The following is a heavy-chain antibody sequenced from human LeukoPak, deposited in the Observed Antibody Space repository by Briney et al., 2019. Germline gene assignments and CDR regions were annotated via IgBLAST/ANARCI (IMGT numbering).Heavy chain of an antibody. CDR2: ISSSSSYI. CDR1: GFTFSNFG. CDR3: VRGVGVSRFNYFDP. J-gene: IGHJ5*02. V-gene: IGHV3-21*01. Sequence: GGSLRLSCAASGFTFSNFGINWVRQAPGKGLEWVSSISSSSSYISYADSVKGRFTTSRDNAKNSLDLQMNSLRADDTAVYYCVRGVGVSRFNYFDPWGQGTLVVVSS. D-gene: IGHD5-24*01.